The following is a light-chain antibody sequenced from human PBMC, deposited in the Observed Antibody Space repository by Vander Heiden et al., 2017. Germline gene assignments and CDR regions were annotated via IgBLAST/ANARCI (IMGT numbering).Light chain of an antibody. CDR3: MQGLKSPYT. CDR1: ESLLYSNGYNY. Sequence: EIVMTQSPLSLRVTPGEPASISCRSTESLLYSNGYNYLDSYLQKPGQAPHLLIYLGSNRASGVPDRFSGSGSGTDFILKISRVEAEDVGIYYCMQGLKSPYTFGQGTKVEIK. J-gene: IGKJ2*01. CDR2: LGS. V-gene: IGKV2-28*01.